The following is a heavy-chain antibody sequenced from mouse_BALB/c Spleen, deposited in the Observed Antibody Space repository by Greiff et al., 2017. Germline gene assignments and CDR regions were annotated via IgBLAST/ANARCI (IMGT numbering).Heavy chain of an antibody. Sequence: EVKVVESGGGLVKPGGSLKLSCAASGFAFSSYDMSWVRQTPEKRLEWVAYISSGGGSTYYPDTVKGRFTISRDNAKNTLYLQMSSLKSEDTAMYYCARHGGGSYGSSYGWFAYWGQGTLVTVAA. CDR1: GFAFSSYD. CDR3: ARHGGGSYGSSYGWFAY. J-gene: IGHJ3*01. V-gene: IGHV5-12-1*01. CDR2: ISSGGGST. D-gene: IGHD1-1*01.